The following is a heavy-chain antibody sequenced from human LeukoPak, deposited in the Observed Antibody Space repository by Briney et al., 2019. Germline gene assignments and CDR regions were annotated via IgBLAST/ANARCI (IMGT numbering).Heavy chain of an antibody. V-gene: IGHV1-69*05. CDR2: IIPIFGTA. CDR3: AREHDSSGYYGMGAFDV. D-gene: IGHD3-22*01. Sequence: SVKVSCKASGGTFSSYAISWVRQAPGQGLEWMGRIIPIFGTANYAQKFQGRVTITTDESTSTAYMELSSLRSEDTAVYYCAREHDSSGYYGMGAFDVWGQGTTVTVSS. J-gene: IGHJ3*01. CDR1: GGTFSSYA.